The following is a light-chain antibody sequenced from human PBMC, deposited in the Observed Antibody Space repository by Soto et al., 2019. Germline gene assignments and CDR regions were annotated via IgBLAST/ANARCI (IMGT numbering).Light chain of an antibody. CDR2: GAS. J-gene: IGKJ2*01. CDR1: QSVSSSY. V-gene: IGKV3-20*01. CDR3: HQYGSSPAYT. Sequence: EIVLTQSPGTLSLSPGERATLSCRASQSVSSSYLAWYQQKPGQAPRLLIYGASSRATGIPDRFSGSGSGTDFTLTISRLEHEDVAVYYCHQYGSSPAYTFGQGTKLEIK.